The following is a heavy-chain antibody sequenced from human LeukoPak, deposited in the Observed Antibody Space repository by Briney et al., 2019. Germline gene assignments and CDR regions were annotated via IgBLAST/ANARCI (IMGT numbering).Heavy chain of an antibody. D-gene: IGHD3-22*01. CDR1: GGSFSGYY. CDR2: INHSGST. J-gene: IGHJ3*02. Sequence: PSETLSLTCAVYGGSFSGYYWSWIRQPPGKGLEWIGKINHSGSTNYNPSLKSRVTISVDTSKNQFSLKLSSVTAADTAVYYCARGSRITMIVVVIPVAAFDIWGQGTMVTVSS. CDR3: ARGSRITMIVVVIPVAAFDI. V-gene: IGHV4-34*01.